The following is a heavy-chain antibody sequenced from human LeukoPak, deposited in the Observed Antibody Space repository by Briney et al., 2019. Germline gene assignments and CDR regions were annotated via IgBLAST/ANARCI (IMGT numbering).Heavy chain of an antibody. Sequence: PSETLSLTCTVSRDSISSYDWSWIRQPPGKGLEWIGYAYHSGITNYNPSLKSRVTISVDTPESQFSLRLSSVTAADTAIYYCARHGGTFDPWGQGILVTVSS. V-gene: IGHV4-59*01. J-gene: IGHJ5*02. D-gene: IGHD1-1*01. CDR2: AYHSGIT. CDR3: ARHGGTFDP. CDR1: RDSISSYD.